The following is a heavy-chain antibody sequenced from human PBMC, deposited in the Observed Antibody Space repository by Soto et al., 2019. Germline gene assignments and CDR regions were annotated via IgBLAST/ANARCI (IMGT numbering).Heavy chain of an antibody. V-gene: IGHV4-31*03. D-gene: IGHD2-2*01. CDR1: GGSISSGGYY. CDR3: ARKYSTNFDY. J-gene: IGHJ4*02. Sequence: SETLSLTCTVSGGSISSGGYYWSWIRQHPGKGLEWIGYIYYSGSTYYNPSLKSRVTISVDTSKNQFSLKLSSVTAADTAVYYCARKYSTNFDYWGQGTLVTVSS. CDR2: IYYSGST.